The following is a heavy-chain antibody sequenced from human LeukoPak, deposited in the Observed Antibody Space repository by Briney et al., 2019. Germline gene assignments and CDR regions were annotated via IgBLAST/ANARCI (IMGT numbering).Heavy chain of an antibody. CDR2: MSTDGSLQ. Sequence: GGSLRLSCVASGFTFSNYAIHWVRRPPGKGLEWVAVMSTDGSLQYYANSVKGRFTISRDNYKSTLFLQMNSLSAADTAVYYCGRQVAPGQWLVNLWGQGTLVTVSS. J-gene: IGHJ5*02. CDR3: GRQVAPGQWLVNL. CDR1: GFTFSNYA. D-gene: IGHD6-19*01. V-gene: IGHV3-30*01.